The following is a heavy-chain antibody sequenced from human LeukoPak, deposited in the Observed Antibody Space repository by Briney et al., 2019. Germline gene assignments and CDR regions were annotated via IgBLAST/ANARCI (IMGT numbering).Heavy chain of an antibody. Sequence: GASVKVSCKASGYTFTSYDINWVRQATGQGLEWMGWMNPNSGNTGYAQKFQGRVTMTRNTSISTAYMELSSLRSEDTAVYYCARGGSSLGFYDFWSGYYYFDYWGQGTLVTVPS. CDR3: ARGGSSLGFYDFWSGYYYFDY. V-gene: IGHV1-8*01. D-gene: IGHD3-3*01. J-gene: IGHJ4*02. CDR2: MNPNSGNT. CDR1: GYTFTSYD.